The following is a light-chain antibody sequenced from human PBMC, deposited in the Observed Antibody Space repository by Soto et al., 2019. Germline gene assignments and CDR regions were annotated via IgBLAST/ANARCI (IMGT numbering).Light chain of an antibody. CDR1: SGSIASNY. CDR3: QSYDSSKYRV. Sequence: NFMLTQPHSVSESPGKTVTISCTRSSGSIASNYVQWYQQRPGSSPTTVIYEDNQRPSGVPDRFSGSIDSSSNSASLTISGLKTEDEADYYCQSYDSSKYRVFGGGTKLTVL. V-gene: IGLV6-57*01. CDR2: EDN. J-gene: IGLJ3*02.